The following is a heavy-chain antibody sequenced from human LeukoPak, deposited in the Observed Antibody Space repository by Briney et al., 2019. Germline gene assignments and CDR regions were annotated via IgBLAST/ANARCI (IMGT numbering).Heavy chain of an antibody. J-gene: IGHJ4*02. Sequence: GGSLRLSCAASGFTFSSYHMHWARQAPGKGLEWVAVIWYDGTNKYYADSVKGRFTISRDTSKNTLFLQMDSLRAEDTAVYYCARGHPGKFDYWGQGTLVTVSS. CDR1: GFTFSSYH. CDR3: ARGHPGKFDY. D-gene: IGHD1-14*01. CDR2: IWYDGTNK. V-gene: IGHV3-33*01.